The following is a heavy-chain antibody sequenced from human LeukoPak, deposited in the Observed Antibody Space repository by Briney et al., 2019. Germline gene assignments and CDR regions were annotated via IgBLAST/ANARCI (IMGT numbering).Heavy chain of an antibody. Sequence: ASVKVSCKASGYTFTSYDINWLRQATGQGLEWMGWMNPNSGNTGYAQKFQGRVTMTRNTSISTAYMELSSLRSEDTAVYYCARWGYSYGNIYDYWGQGTLVTVSS. CDR2: MNPNSGNT. CDR3: ARWGYSYGNIYDY. V-gene: IGHV1-8*01. J-gene: IGHJ4*02. D-gene: IGHD5-18*01. CDR1: GYTFTSYD.